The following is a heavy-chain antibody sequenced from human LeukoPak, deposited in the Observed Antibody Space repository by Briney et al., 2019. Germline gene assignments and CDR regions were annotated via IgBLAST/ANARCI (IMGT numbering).Heavy chain of an antibody. J-gene: IGHJ4*02. CDR3: AKEVGTFTLDY. D-gene: IGHD1-26*01. CDR2: ISGSGDST. Sequence: GSLRLSCAASGFTFSSHAMSWVRQAPGEGLEWVPTISGSGDSTFYADSVKGRFTISRDNSRNTLYLQMNSLRVEDTAVYYCAKEVGTFTLDYWGQGTLVTVSS. CDR1: GFTFSSHA. V-gene: IGHV3-23*01.